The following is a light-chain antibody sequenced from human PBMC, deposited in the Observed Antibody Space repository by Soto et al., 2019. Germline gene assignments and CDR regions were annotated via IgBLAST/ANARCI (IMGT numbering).Light chain of an antibody. V-gene: IGLV2-14*01. Sequence: QSALTQPASVSGSPGQSITISCTGTSSDVGGYNYVSWYQQHPGKAPKLMIYEVSNRPSGVSNRFSGSKSGNTASLTISGLQLEDEADYYCNSYTSSSTVVFGGGTKLTVL. CDR3: NSYTSSSTVV. J-gene: IGLJ2*01. CDR2: EVS. CDR1: SSDVGGYNY.